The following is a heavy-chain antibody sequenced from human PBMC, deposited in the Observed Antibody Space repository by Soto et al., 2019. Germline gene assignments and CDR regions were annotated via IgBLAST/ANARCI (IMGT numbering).Heavy chain of an antibody. CDR1: GGSISSGGYY. V-gene: IGHV4-31*03. D-gene: IGHD2-2*01. CDR3: ARGYCSSTSCYHYMDV. CDR2: IYYSGST. J-gene: IGHJ6*03. Sequence: PSETLSLTCTVSGGSISSGGYYWSWIRQHPGKGLEWIGYIYYSGSTYYNPSLKNRVTKSVDTSKKQFSLKLSSVTAADTAVYYCARGYCSSTSCYHYMDVWGKGTTVTVSS.